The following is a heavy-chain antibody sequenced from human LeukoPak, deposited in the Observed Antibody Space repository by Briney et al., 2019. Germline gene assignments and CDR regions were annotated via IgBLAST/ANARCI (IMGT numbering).Heavy chain of an antibody. CDR2: ISSYNGNT. V-gene: IGHV1-18*01. D-gene: IGHD3-10*01. CDR1: GYTFTDYN. Sequence: WASVKVSCKASGYTFTDYNISWVRQAPGQGLEWMGWISSYNGNTNYAQTLQGRVTMTTDTSTSTAYMELRSLRSDDTAVYYCARGEYYYGSGSSYWGQGTLVTVSS. J-gene: IGHJ4*02. CDR3: ARGEYYYGSGSSY.